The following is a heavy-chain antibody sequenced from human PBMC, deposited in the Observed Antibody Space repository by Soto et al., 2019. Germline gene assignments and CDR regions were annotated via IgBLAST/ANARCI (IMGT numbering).Heavy chain of an antibody. V-gene: IGHV4-30-4*01. Sequence: SETLSLTCTVSGGSISSGDYYWSWIRQPPGKGLEWIGYIYYSGDTYYNPSLKSRVTISVDTSKNQFSLKLSSVTAADTDVCYWARASRADYYGMDVWGQGTTVTVSS. CDR3: ARASRADYYGMDV. CDR2: IYYSGDT. D-gene: IGHD2-2*01. CDR1: GGSISSGDYY. J-gene: IGHJ6*02.